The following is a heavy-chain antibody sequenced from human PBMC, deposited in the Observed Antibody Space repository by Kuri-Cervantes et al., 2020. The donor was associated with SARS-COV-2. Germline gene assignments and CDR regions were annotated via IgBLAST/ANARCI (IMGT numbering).Heavy chain of an antibody. CDR2: ISSSSSYI. D-gene: IGHD3-22*01. J-gene: IGHJ5*02. V-gene: IGHV3-21*01. CDR1: GFTFSSYS. Sequence: GESLKISCAASGFTFSSYSMNWVRQAPGKGLEWVSSISSSSSYIYYADSVKGRFTISRDNAKNSLYLQMNSLRAEDTAVYYCARNANYYYDSSPGSFDPWGQGTLVTVSS. CDR3: ARNANYYYDSSPGSFDP.